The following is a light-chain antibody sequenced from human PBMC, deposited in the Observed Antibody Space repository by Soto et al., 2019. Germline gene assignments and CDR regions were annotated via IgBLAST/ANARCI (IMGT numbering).Light chain of an antibody. V-gene: IGKV1-5*01. J-gene: IGKJ1*01. Sequence: DIQMTQSPSTLSASVGDRVTIACRASQSISRWLAWYQQKPGKAPKVLIWDASSLQRGVPSRFSGSGSGTEFTLTISSLQPDDFATYYCQQYNRYSTWTFGLGPRWKSN. CDR1: QSISRW. CDR3: QQYNRYSTWT. CDR2: DAS.